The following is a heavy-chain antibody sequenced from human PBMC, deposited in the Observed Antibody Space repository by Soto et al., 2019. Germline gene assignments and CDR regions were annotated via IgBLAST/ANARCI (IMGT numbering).Heavy chain of an antibody. CDR3: ARGMNYDYVWGSYRPSGYYYGMDV. V-gene: IGHV1-69*13. CDR1: GGTFSSYA. Sequence: ASVKVSCKASGGTFSSYAISWVRQAPGQGLEWMGGIIPIFGTANYAQKFQGRVTITADESASTAYMELSSLRSEDTAVYYCARGMNYDYVWGSYRPSGYYYGMDVWGQGTTVTVSS. D-gene: IGHD3-16*02. CDR2: IIPIFGTA. J-gene: IGHJ6*02.